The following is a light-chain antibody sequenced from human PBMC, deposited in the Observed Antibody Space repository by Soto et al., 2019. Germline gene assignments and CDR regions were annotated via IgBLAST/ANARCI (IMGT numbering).Light chain of an antibody. CDR2: DAT. CDR1: KLGSKI. J-gene: IGLJ1*01. V-gene: IGLV3-21*02. Sequence: SYELTQPPSVSVAPGQTARITCGGGKLGSKIVHWYKQRPGQAPVAVVFDATDRPSGIPDRFSASRSGDTATLTISRVDAGDEADYFCQVWASTAEFFVFGSGTKLTVL. CDR3: QVWASTAEFFV.